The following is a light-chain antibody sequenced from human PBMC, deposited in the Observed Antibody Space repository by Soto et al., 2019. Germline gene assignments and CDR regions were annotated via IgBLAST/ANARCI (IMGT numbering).Light chain of an antibody. J-gene: IGKJ1*01. CDR3: QQCGSSPET. Sequence: IQLTHSPASLSASVGDRVSITCRASQVISSDLAWYQQNPGKAPKLLIYAASTLQSGVPSRFSGSGSGTDFTLTISRLEPEDFAVYYCQQCGSSPETFGQGTKVDIK. V-gene: IGKV1-9*01. CDR2: AAS. CDR1: QVISSD.